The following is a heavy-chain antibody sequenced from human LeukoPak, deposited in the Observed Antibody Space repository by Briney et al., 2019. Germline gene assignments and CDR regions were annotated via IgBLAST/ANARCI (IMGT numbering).Heavy chain of an antibody. V-gene: IGHV3-21*01. Sequence: GGSLRLSCAASGFTFSTSNMNWVRQVPGKGLEWVSSISSTGSYIYFADSVKGRFTISRDNAKNSLYLQMNSLRAEDTAVYYCARARGVVVAAPAYWGQGTLVTVSS. CDR2: ISSTGSYI. J-gene: IGHJ4*02. CDR1: GFTFSTSN. D-gene: IGHD2-15*01. CDR3: ARARGVVVAAPAY.